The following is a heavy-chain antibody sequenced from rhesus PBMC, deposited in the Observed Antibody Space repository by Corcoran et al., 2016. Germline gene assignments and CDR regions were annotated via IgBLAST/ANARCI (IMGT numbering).Heavy chain of an antibody. Sequence: QLQLQESGPGLVKPSEILSLTCAVSGYSISSGYGWSWIRQPPGKGLEWIGYISYSGSTSYNPSLKSRVTISRDTSKNQFSLKLSSVTAADTAVYYCARDRGGSRYFDYWGQGVLVTVSS. D-gene: IGHD6-25*01. J-gene: IGHJ4*01. V-gene: IGHV4-122*02. CDR3: ARDRGGSRYFDY. CDR2: ISYSGST. CDR1: GYSISSGYG.